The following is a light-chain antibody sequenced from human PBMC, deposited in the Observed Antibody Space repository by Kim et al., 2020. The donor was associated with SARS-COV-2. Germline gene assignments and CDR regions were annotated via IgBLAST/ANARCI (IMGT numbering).Light chain of an antibody. J-gene: IGKJ4*01. Sequence: EIVMTQSQATLSVSPGERAILSCRASQSVSSNIAWYQQKPGQAPRLLIYGASTRATGIPARFSGSGSWTEFTLTISSLQSEDFAVYYCQQYNNWPPLTFGGGTKVDIK. CDR2: GAS. CDR3: QQYNNWPPLT. V-gene: IGKV3-15*01. CDR1: QSVSSN.